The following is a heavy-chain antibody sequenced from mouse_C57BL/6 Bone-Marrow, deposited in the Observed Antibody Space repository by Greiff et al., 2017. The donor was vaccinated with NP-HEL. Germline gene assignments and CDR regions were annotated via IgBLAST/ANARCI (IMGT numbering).Heavy chain of an antibody. Sequence: QVQLQQSGAELVRPGASVTLSCKASGYTFTDYDMHWVKQTPVHGLEWIGAIDPETGGTAYNQKFKGKAILTADKSSSTAYMELRSLTSEDSAVYYCTHDGYYLDYWGQGTTLTVSS. CDR2: IDPETGGT. CDR1: GYTFTDYD. J-gene: IGHJ2*01. CDR3: THDGYYLDY. V-gene: IGHV1-15*01. D-gene: IGHD2-3*01.